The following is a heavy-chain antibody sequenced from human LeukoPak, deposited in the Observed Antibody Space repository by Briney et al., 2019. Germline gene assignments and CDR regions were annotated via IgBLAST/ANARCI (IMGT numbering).Heavy chain of an antibody. V-gene: IGHV3-23*01. CDR2: ISGSGGST. J-gene: IGHJ3*02. Sequence: PGGSLRLSCAASGFTFSSYAMSWVRQAPGKGLEWVSAISGSGGSTYYADSVKGRFTISRDNSKNTLYLQMNSLRAEDTAVYYCAKRARTYYYDSSGPGGAFDIWGQGTMVTVSS. D-gene: IGHD3-22*01. CDR3: AKRARTYYYDSSGPGGAFDI. CDR1: GFTFSSYA.